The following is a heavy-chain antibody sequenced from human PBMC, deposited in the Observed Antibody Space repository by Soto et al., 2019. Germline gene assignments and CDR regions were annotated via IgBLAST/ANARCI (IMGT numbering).Heavy chain of an antibody. J-gene: IGHJ3*02. D-gene: IGHD3-16*01. CDR3: AKGGYYSLFDI. Sequence: SLRFSCVASGFPFSSYAMSWVRQTPGKGLEWVSGVSGSGGRTYYADSVKGRFTISRDNSNNTLSLQMHILRVEDTAVYFCAKGGYYSLFDIWGQGTMVTVSS. CDR2: VSGSGGRT. CDR1: GFPFSSYA. V-gene: IGHV3-23*01.